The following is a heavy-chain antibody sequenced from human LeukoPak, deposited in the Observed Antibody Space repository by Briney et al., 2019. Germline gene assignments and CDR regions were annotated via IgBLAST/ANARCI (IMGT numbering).Heavy chain of an antibody. CDR3: AKVGDYYDSSGPSDY. CDR2: ISWNSGSI. Sequence: GGSLRLSCAASGFTFDDYAVHWVRQAPGKGLEWVSGISWNSGSIGYADSVKGRFTISRDNAKNSLYLQMNSLRAEDTALYYCAKVGDYYDSSGPSDYWGQGTLVTVSS. J-gene: IGHJ4*02. D-gene: IGHD3-22*01. CDR1: GFTFDDYA. V-gene: IGHV3-9*01.